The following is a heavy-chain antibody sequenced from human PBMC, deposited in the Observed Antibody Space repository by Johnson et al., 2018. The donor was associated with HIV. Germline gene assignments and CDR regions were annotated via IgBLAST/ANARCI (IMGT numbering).Heavy chain of an antibody. CDR3: TTAGGRDTIFGVANDAFDI. Sequence: MLLVESGGGVVRPGGSLRLSCAASGFTFDDYGMSWVRQAPGKGLEWVGFIRSKAYGGTTDYAAPVKGRFTISRDDSKNTLYLQMNSLKTEDTAVYYCTTAGGRDTIFGVANDAFDIWGQGTMVTVSS. V-gene: IGHV3-15*01. D-gene: IGHD3-3*01. CDR1: GFTFDDYG. J-gene: IGHJ3*02. CDR2: IRSKAYGGTT.